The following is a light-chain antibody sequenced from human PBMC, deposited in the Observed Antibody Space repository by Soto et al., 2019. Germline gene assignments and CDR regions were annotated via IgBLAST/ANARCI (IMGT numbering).Light chain of an antibody. CDR3: HQYYTIPRT. Sequence: DIVMTQSPDSLAVSLGARATINCKSSQSVLYSPNNKNYLAWYQKKPGQPPKLLIYWASTRESGVPDRFSGSGSETDFTLTINSLQAEDVAVYYCHQYYTIPRTFGQGTKVEIK. CDR2: WAS. CDR1: QSVLYSPNNKNY. J-gene: IGKJ1*01. V-gene: IGKV4-1*01.